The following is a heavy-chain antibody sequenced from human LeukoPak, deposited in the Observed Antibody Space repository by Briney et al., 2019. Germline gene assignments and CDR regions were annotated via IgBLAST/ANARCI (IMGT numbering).Heavy chain of an antibody. CDR2: ISGSGGST. D-gene: IGHD3-10*01. CDR3: AKDLLLWFGELLWGFDY. J-gene: IGHJ4*02. V-gene: IGHV3-23*01. CDR1: GFTFSSYA. Sequence: GGSLRLSCAASGFTFSSYAMSWVRQAPGKGLEWVSAISGSGGSTYYADSVKGRFTISRDNSKNTPYLQMNSLRAEDTAVYYCAKDLLLWFGELLWGFDYWGQGTLVTVSS.